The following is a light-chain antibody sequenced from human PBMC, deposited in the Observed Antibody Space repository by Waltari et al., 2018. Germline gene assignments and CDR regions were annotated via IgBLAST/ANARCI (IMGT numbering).Light chain of an antibody. CDR2: GAS. J-gene: IGKJ1*01. CDR3: QHYLRVPVT. V-gene: IGKV3-20*01. Sequence: EIALTQSPGTLSLSVGERATVSCRARESVSRALAWYQQKPGQAPRLLIYGASTRATGIPDLFSGRGSGTDVSLTISRLEPDDFAVYYCQHYLRVPVTFGQGTTVEI. CDR1: ESVSRA.